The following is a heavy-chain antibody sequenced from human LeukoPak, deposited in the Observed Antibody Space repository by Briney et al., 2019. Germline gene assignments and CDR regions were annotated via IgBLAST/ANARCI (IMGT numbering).Heavy chain of an antibody. Sequence: KFQDRVTITRDTSARTAYMELSSLRSEDTAVYYCARETGGCSSTSCYIFDPWGQGTLVTVSS. CDR3: ARETGGCSSTSCYIFDP. D-gene: IGHD2-2*02. J-gene: IGHJ5*02. V-gene: IGHV1-3*01.